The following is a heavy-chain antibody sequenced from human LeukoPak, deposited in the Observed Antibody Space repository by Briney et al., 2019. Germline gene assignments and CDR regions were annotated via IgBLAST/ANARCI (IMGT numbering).Heavy chain of an antibody. Sequence: ASVKVSCKASGYTFTSYAMNWVRQAPGQGLEWMGWINTNTENPTYAQGFTGRFVFSLDTSVSTAYLQISSLKAEDTAVYYCARIYYDSSGYYYAGGFDYWGQGTLVTVSS. D-gene: IGHD3-22*01. CDR3: ARIYYDSSGYYYAGGFDY. V-gene: IGHV7-4-1*02. CDR2: INTNTENP. J-gene: IGHJ4*02. CDR1: GYTFTSYA.